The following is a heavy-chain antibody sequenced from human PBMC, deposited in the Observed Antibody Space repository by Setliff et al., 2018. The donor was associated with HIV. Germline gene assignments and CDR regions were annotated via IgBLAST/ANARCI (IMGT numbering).Heavy chain of an antibody. CDR2: IHYNGRT. J-gene: IGHJ5*02. CDR3: ARYTSKVDWFDP. D-gene: IGHD2-2*02. V-gene: IGHV4-39*01. CDR1: GDSITNDDYY. Sequence: SETLSLTCTVSGDSITNDDYYWGWIRQPPGKGLEWIAIIHYNGRTYYDPSLKSRVTIFVDTSKTQFYLKLRSVTASDTAVYYCARYTSKVDWFDPWGQGSLVTVSS.